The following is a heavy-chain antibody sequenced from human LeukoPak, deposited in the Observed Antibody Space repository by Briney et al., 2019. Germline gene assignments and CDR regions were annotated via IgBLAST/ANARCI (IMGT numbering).Heavy chain of an antibody. J-gene: IGHJ4*02. Sequence: GGSLRLSCAASGFTFNSYSMHWVRQAPGKGLEWVSYISSSGSTIYYADSVKGRFTISRDNAKNSLYLQMNSLRAEDTAVYYCARIRRRDGAHWGQGTLVTVSS. CDR2: ISSSGSTI. D-gene: IGHD1-26*01. CDR3: ARIRRRDGAH. V-gene: IGHV3-48*04. CDR1: GFTFNSYS.